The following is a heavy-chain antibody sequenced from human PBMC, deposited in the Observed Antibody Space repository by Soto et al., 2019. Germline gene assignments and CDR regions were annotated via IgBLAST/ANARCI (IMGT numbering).Heavy chain of an antibody. CDR3: ARGSITMVRGVIIMPNYYYYMDV. V-gene: IGHV4-59*01. CDR2: IYYSGST. D-gene: IGHD3-10*01. Sequence: SETLSLTCTVSGGSISSYYWSWIRQPPGKGLEWIGYIYYSGSTNYNPSLKSRVTISVDTSKNQFSLKLSSVTAADTAVYYCARGSITMVRGVIIMPNYYYYMDVWGKGTTVTVSS. J-gene: IGHJ6*03. CDR1: GGSISSYY.